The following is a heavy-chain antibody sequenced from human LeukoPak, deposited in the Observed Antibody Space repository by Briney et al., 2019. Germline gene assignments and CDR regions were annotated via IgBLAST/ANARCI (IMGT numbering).Heavy chain of an antibody. D-gene: IGHD4/OR15-4a*01. CDR3: ARDPDYGDPY. CDR2: ITSSGATT. Sequence: PGGSLRLSCSASVFSFSDSYMNWFRLSPEKGLEWIAYITSSGATTEYADSVKGRFTISRVNAKNSMYLQMNSLRPEDTAVYYCARDPDYGDPYWGQGTLVTVSS. J-gene: IGHJ4*02. CDR1: VFSFSDSY. V-gene: IGHV3-11*01.